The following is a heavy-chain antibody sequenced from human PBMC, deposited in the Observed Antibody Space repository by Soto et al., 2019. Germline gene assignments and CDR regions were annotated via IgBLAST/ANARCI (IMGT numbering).Heavy chain of an antibody. CDR2: IYYSGST. Sequence: QVQLQESGPGLVKPSETLSLTCTVSGGSVSSGSYYWSWIRQPPGKGLEWIGYIYYSGSTNYNPSLKSRVTISVDTSKNQFSLKLSSVTAVDMAVYYCARGIEGWYQGRYYYGMDVWGQGTTVTVSS. J-gene: IGHJ6*02. CDR1: GGSVSSGSYY. CDR3: ARGIEGWYQGRYYYGMDV. V-gene: IGHV4-61*01. D-gene: IGHD6-19*01.